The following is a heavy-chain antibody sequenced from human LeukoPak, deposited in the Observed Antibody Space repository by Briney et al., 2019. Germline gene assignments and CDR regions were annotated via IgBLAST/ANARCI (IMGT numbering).Heavy chain of an antibody. CDR3: ATDREYGSGSYYNGYYMDV. CDR2: ISSSSSYR. CDR1: GFTFSSYS. J-gene: IGHJ6*03. V-gene: IGHV3-21*01. D-gene: IGHD3-10*01. Sequence: PGGSLRLSCAASGFTFSSYSMNWVRQAPGKGLEWVSSISSSSSYRYYAGSVKGRFTISRANAKNSLYLQKISLGAEDTAVFYCATDREYGSGSYYNGYYMDVWGKGTTVTVSS.